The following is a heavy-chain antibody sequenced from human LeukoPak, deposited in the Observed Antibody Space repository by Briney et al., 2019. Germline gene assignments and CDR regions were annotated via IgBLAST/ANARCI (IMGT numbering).Heavy chain of an antibody. D-gene: IGHD3-10*01. V-gene: IGHV3-23*01. CDR3: AKDTDYYGSGSYSDP. CDR2: TSGSGGST. J-gene: IGHJ5*02. CDR1: GFTFSSYA. Sequence: PGGSLRLSCAASGFTFSSYAMSWVRQAPGKGLEWVSATSGSGGSTYYADSVKGRFTISRDNSKNTLYLQMNSLRAEDTAVYYCAKDTDYYGSGSYSDPWGQGTLVTVSS.